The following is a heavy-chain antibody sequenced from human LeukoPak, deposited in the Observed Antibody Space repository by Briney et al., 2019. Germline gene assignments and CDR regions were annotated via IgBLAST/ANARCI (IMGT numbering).Heavy chain of an antibody. J-gene: IGHJ4*02. Sequence: GGSLRLSCAASGFTFSSYGMHWVRQVPGKGPEWVTVISYDGSNKYYADSVKGRFTISRDNSKNTLYLQMNSLRVEDTAVYYCLQGREREYMVWFLFDNWGQGALVTVSS. D-gene: IGHD3/OR15-3a*01. CDR1: GFTFSSYG. V-gene: IGHV3-30*03. CDR3: LQGREREYMVWFLFDN. CDR2: ISYDGSNK.